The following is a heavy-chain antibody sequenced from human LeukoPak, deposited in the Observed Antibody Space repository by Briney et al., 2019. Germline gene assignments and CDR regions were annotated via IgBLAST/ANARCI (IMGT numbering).Heavy chain of an antibody. D-gene: IGHD3-22*01. Sequence: PGRSLRLSCAASGFTFSSYSMNWVRQAPGKGLEWVSSISSSSSYIYYADSVKGRFTISRDNAKNSLYLQMNSLRAEDTAVYYCARGRIVVVITHFDYWGQGTLVTVSS. V-gene: IGHV3-21*01. J-gene: IGHJ4*02. CDR3: ARGRIVVVITHFDY. CDR1: GFTFSSYS. CDR2: ISSSSSYI.